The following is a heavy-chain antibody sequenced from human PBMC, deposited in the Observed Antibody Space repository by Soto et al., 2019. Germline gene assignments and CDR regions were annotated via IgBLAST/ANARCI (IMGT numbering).Heavy chain of an antibody. CDR2: IKSKTDGGKT. V-gene: IGHV3-15*01. D-gene: IGHD3-16*02. CDR1: GFTFSNAL. Sequence: GYLRLSCAASGFTFSNALMSWVRQAPVKGLEWVGRIKSKTDGGKTDYAAPVKGRFTISRDDSKNTLYLQMNSLKTEDTAVYYCIFEVIWGQGTLVTVSS. CDR3: IFEVI. J-gene: IGHJ4*02.